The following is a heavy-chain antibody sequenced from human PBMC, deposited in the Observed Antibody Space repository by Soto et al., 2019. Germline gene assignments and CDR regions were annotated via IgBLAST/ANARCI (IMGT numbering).Heavy chain of an antibody. CDR3: SRGLDRDSNGYPGY. V-gene: IGHV4-31*03. CDR1: GGSISSGGYY. D-gene: IGHD6-19*01. Sequence: QVQVQESGPGLVKPSQTLSLTCTVSGGSISSGGYYLSWIRQHPGKGLEWIGYIYYNGNTYYNPSLKSRVTISVDTARNQFSLRLSSVTAADTAVYFCSRGLDRDSNGYPGYWGQGTLVTVSS. CDR2: IYYNGNT. J-gene: IGHJ4*02.